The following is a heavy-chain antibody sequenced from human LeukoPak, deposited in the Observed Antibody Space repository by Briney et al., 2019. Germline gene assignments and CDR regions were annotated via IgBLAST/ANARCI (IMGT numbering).Heavy chain of an antibody. J-gene: IGHJ5*02. CDR2: ISGSGTTM. V-gene: IGHV3-48*03. Sequence: GGSLRLSCAASGITFSNYDMNWVRQTPGKGLEWISYISGSGTTMYYADSVKGRFTISRDNAKNSLYLQMNSLRAEDTAVYYCASYIVAKVEVNWFDPWGQGTLVTVSS. CDR1: GITFSNYD. CDR3: ASYIVAKVEVNWFDP. D-gene: IGHD5-12*01.